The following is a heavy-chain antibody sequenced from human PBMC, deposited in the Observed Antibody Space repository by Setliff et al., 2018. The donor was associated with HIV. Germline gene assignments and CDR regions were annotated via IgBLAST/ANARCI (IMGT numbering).Heavy chain of an antibody. J-gene: IGHJ6*03. Sequence: GGSLRLSCAASGFRFNIYAMPWVRQAPGKGLQWVSSISGSGSLINYADSVKGRFTISRDNSKSTLYLQMNSLRTEDTAVYYCAKNARDYYYYYMDVWGKGTTVTVSS. CDR3: AKNARDYYYYYMDV. CDR2: ISGSGSLI. CDR1: GFRFNIYA. V-gene: IGHV3-23*01.